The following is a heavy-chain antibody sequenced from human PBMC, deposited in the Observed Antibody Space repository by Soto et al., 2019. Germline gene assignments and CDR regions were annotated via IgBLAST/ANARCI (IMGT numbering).Heavy chain of an antibody. Sequence: QVQLVESGGGVVQPGRSLRLSCAASGFTFSNNAMDWVRQAPGKGLAWVAVISYDGSNKYIAESVKGRFTISRDNSKNTRFLQMNSLRAEDTAVYYCARGTTTSAFSAMDVWGQGTTVNVSS. J-gene: IGHJ6*02. D-gene: IGHD1-1*01. V-gene: IGHV3-30-3*01. CDR2: ISYDGSNK. CDR3: ARGTTTSAFSAMDV. CDR1: GFTFSNNA.